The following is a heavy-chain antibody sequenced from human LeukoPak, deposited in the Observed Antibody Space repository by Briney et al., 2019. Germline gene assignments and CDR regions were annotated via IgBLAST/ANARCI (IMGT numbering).Heavy chain of an antibody. Sequence: PGGSLRLSCAASGFTFSYYAMPWVRQAPGKGLEWVAVISYDGSNQYYADSVKGRFTISRDNSKNTLSLQVNSLSPEDTAVYYWARPFDNGSGSNSLRYWGKGTLSPSPQ. CDR3: ARPFDNGSGSNSLRY. CDR1: GFTFSYYA. D-gene: IGHD3-10*01. CDR2: ISYDGSNQ. V-gene: IGHV3-30-3*01. J-gene: IGHJ4*02.